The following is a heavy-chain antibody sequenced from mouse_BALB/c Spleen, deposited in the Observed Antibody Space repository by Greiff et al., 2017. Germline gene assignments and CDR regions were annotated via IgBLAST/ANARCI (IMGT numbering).Heavy chain of an antibody. CDR2: IYPGNSDT. D-gene: IGHD1-1*01. CDR1: GYTFTSYW. V-gene: IGHV1-5*01. J-gene: IGHJ4*01. CDR3: TRSDGSRVYCAMDY. Sequence: VQLQQSGTVLARPGASVKMSCKASGYTFTSYWMHWVKQRPGQGLEWIGAIYPGNSDTSYNQKFKGKAKLTAVTSTSTAYMELSSLTNEDSAVYDCTRSDGSRVYCAMDYWGQGTSVTVSS.